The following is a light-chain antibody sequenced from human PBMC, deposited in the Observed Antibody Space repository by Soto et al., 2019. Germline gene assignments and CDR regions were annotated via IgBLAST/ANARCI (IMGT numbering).Light chain of an antibody. V-gene: IGKV3-20*01. CDR2: DAS. J-gene: IGKJ1*01. CDR3: QQYSAYPWT. CDR1: ESVASNY. Sequence: EIVLTQSPGTLSLSPGERATLSCRASESVASNYLAWYQQKPGQAPRLLIYDASNRATGIPARFSGSGSGTDFTLTINSLQPDDFATYYCQQYSAYPWTFGQVTKVAIK.